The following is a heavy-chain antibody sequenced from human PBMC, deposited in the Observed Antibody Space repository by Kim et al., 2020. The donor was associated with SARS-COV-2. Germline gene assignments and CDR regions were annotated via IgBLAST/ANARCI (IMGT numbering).Heavy chain of an antibody. J-gene: IGHJ4*02. CDR3: ATAASGTGGPLDY. D-gene: IGHD6-13*01. Sequence: ANSGKGRLTISRDNAKNSLYLQMNSLRAEDTAVYYCATAASGTGGPLDYWGQGTLVPVSS. V-gene: IGHV3-21*01.